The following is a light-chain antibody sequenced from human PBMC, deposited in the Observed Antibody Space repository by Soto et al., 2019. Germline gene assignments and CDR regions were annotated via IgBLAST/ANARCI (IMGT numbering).Light chain of an antibody. Sequence: QSALTQPAFVSGSPGQSITISCTGTSSDVGGSNYVSWYQQHPGKAPKLIIYDVNNRPSGISNRFSGSKSGNTASLTISGLQAEDEADYYCSSYRSGSTLVFGGGTKLTVL. CDR2: DVN. V-gene: IGLV2-14*03. J-gene: IGLJ2*01. CDR1: SSDVGGSNY. CDR3: SSYRSGSTLV.